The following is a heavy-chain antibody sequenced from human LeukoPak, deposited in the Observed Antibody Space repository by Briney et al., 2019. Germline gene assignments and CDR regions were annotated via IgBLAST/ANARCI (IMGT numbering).Heavy chain of an antibody. D-gene: IGHD4-11*01. CDR2: ISSSGSNI. CDR3: ATYSTIDYYYGIDV. V-gene: IGHV3-11*01. Sequence: GGSLRLSCAASGFSFSDYYMIWIRQAPGRGLEWLSYISSSGSNIYKADAVKGRFTISRDNAKNSLYLQMNSLRAEDTAVYYCATYSTIDYYYGIDVWGQGTTVSVSS. CDR1: GFSFSDYY. J-gene: IGHJ6*02.